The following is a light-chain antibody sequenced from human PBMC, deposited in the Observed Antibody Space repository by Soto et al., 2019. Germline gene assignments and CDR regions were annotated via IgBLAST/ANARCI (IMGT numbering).Light chain of an antibody. CDR1: SSDVGNYDY. Sequence: QSALTQPASVCGSPGQSIIISCTGSSSDVGNYDYVSWYQQYPGKAPRLMICAVSRRPAGFSKRISGSKSGTTDSLTISGLQAEDVADYSCTSYTPSSTYVFATGTKVTVL. V-gene: IGLV2-14*03. CDR3: TSYTPSSTYV. CDR2: AVS. J-gene: IGLJ1*01.